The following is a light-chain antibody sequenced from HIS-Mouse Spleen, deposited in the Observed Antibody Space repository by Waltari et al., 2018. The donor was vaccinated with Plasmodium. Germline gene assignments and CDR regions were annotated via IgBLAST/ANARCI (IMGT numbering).Light chain of an antibody. CDR1: QSVSSN. J-gene: IGKJ2*01. V-gene: IGKV3-15*01. CDR3: QQYNNWPPFVAT. Sequence: EIVMTQSPATLSVSTGARATLSCMASQSVSSNLAWYQQKPGQAPRLLIYGASTRATGIPARFSGSVSGTEFTLTISSMQSEDFAVYYCQQYNNWPPFVATFGQGTKLEIK. CDR2: GAS.